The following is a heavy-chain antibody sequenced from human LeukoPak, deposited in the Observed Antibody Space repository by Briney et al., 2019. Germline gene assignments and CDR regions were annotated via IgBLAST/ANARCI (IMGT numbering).Heavy chain of an antibody. D-gene: IGHD6-13*01. CDR1: GGSISSYY. CDR2: IYYSGST. V-gene: IGHV4-59*12. J-gene: IGHJ4*02. CDR3: ARDLSSAWFYY. Sequence: SETLSLTCTVSGGSISSYYWSWIRQPPGKGLEWIGYIYYSGSTNYNPSLKSRVTISVDTSKNQFSLKLTPVTAADTAVYYCARDLSSAWFYYWGQGTLVTVSS.